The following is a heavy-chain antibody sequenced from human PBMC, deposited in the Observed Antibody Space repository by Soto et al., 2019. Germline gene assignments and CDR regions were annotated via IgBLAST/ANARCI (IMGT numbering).Heavy chain of an antibody. CDR2: THYSGDT. J-gene: IGHJ4*02. V-gene: IGHV4-31*03. Sequence: TLSLTCTVSGCPFPNGGYYCSWIRQEPGKGLEWIWYTHYSGDTSYNPSLRSRVTISTDTSKTQFSLRLRSVTSADTAVYYCARGDSQISSVFDYWGQGMLVTSPQ. D-gene: IGHD3-16*01. CDR1: GCPFPNGGYY. CDR3: ARGDSQISSVFDY.